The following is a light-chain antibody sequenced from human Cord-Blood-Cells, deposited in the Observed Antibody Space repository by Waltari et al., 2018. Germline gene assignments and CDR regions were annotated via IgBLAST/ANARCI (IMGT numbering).Light chain of an antibody. Sequence: QSVLTQPPSVSGAPGQRATLPCTGSSSNTGAGYDVHSYQQLPGTAPKLLIYGNSNRPSGVPDRFSGSKSGTSASLAITGLQAEDEADYYCQSYDSSLSGYVFGTGTKVTVL. CDR1: SSNTGAGYD. CDR3: QSYDSSLSGYV. V-gene: IGLV1-40*01. J-gene: IGLJ1*01. CDR2: GNS.